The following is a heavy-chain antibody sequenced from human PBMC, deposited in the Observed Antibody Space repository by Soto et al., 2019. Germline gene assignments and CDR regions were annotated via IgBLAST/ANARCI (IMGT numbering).Heavy chain of an antibody. CDR1: GYTFTSYG. Sequence: ASVKVSCKASGYTFTSYGISWVRQAPGQGLAWMGWISAYNGNTNNAQKLQGRVTMPTDTYTSTAYMELRSLRSDDTAVYFCARDLPRFTYYYDSSGYYFDYWGQGTLVTVSS. CDR2: ISAYNGNT. CDR3: ARDLPRFTYYYDSSGYYFDY. J-gene: IGHJ4*02. D-gene: IGHD3-22*01. V-gene: IGHV1-18*04.